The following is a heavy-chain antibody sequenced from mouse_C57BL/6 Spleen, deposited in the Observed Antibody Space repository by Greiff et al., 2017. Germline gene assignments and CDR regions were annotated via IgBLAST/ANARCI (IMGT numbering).Heavy chain of an antibody. J-gene: IGHJ3*01. CDR2: INPGSGGT. Sequence: QVQLKQSGAELVRPGTSVKVSCKASGYAFTNYLIEWVKQRPGQGLEWIGVINPGSGGTNYNEKFKGKATLTADKSSSTAYMQLSSLTSEDSAVYFCAYYYSNSRFAYWGQGTLVTVSA. CDR1: GYAFTNYL. CDR3: AYYYSNSRFAY. V-gene: IGHV1-54*01. D-gene: IGHD2-5*01.